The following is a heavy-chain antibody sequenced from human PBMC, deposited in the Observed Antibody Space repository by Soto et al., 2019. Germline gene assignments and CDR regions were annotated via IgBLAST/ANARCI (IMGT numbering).Heavy chain of an antibody. Sequence: GGSLRLSCAASGFTFSSYSMNWVRQAPGKGLEWVSSISSSSSYIYYADSVKGRFTISRDNAKNSLYLQMNSLRAEDTAVYYCARDSPLGLTGVLSGYFDLWGRGTLVTVSS. J-gene: IGHJ2*01. CDR3: ARDSPLGLTGVLSGYFDL. CDR1: GFTFSSYS. CDR2: ISSSSSYI. V-gene: IGHV3-21*01. D-gene: IGHD7-27*01.